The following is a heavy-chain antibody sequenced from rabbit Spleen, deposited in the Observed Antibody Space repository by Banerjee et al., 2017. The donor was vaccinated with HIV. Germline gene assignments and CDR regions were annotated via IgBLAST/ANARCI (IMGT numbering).Heavy chain of an antibody. J-gene: IGHJ4*01. V-gene: IGHV1S40*01. Sequence: ESGGGLVQPGGSLKLSCKGSGFDFSSYYMSWVRQAPGKGLEWIACIDVARSGNCYHATWAKGRFTVSKTSSTTVTLRMTSLTAADRAAYFCARDLVGVIGWNFYLWGPGTLVTVS. CDR2: IDVARSGNC. CDR3: ARDLVGVIGWNFYL. D-gene: IGHD1-1*01. CDR1: GFDFSSYY.